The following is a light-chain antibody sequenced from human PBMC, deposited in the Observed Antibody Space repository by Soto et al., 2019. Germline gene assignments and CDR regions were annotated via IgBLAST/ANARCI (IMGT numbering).Light chain of an antibody. J-gene: IGLJ2*01. CDR1: SSEV. Sequence: QSVLTQPASVSGSPGQSITISCTGTSSEVSWYQQHPDKAPKLMIYEGTRRPSGVSDRFSGSRSDNTASLTISGLQAEDEADYYCCSYAPSSNFVVFGGGTKVTVL. CDR2: EGT. CDR3: CSYAPSSNFVV. V-gene: IGLV2-23*01.